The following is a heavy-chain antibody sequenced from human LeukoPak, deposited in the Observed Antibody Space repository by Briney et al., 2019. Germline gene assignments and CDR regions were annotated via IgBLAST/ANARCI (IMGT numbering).Heavy chain of an antibody. D-gene: IGHD3-3*01. V-gene: IGHV4-31*03. CDR3: ARGSWDFWSGYHKTTNWFDP. Sequence: PSQTLSLTCTVSGGSISRGGYYWSWLRQHPGKGLEWIGYIYYRGSTNYNPSLKSRVTISVDTSKNQFSLKLSSVTAADTAVYYCARGSWDFWSGYHKTTNWFDPWGQGTLVTVSS. J-gene: IGHJ5*02. CDR1: GGSISRGGYY. CDR2: IYYRGST.